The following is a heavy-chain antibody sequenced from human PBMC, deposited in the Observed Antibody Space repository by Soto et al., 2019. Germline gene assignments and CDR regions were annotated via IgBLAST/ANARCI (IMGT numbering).Heavy chain of an antibody. CDR3: ARRHSSSWYPNWFDP. Sequence: SETLSLTCTVSGGSISSSSYYWGWIRQPPGKGLEWIGSIYYSGSTYYNPSLKSRVTISVDTSKNQFSLKLSSVTAADTAVYYCARRHSSSWYPNWFDPWGQGTLVTVSS. CDR2: IYYSGST. V-gene: IGHV4-39*01. D-gene: IGHD6-13*01. CDR1: GGSISSSSYY. J-gene: IGHJ5*02.